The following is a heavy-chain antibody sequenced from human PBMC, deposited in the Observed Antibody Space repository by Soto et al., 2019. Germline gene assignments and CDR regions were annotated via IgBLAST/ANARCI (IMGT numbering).Heavy chain of an antibody. V-gene: IGHV1-8*01. D-gene: IGHD3-10*01. J-gene: IGHJ6*02. Sequence: ASVKVSCKASGYTFTSYDINWVRQATGQGLEWMGWMNPNSGNTGYAQKFQGRVTMTRNTSISTAYMELSSLRSEDTAVYYCARGRLWFGYDYADVWGQGTTVTVSS. CDR1: GYTFTSYD. CDR3: ARGRLWFGYDYADV. CDR2: MNPNSGNT.